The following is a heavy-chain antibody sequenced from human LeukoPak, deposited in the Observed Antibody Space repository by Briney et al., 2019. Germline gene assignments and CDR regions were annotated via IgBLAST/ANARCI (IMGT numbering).Heavy chain of an antibody. Sequence: SSETLSLTCTVSGGSISSGDYYWSWIRQPPGKGLEWIGYIYYSGSTYYNPSLKSRVTISVDTSKNQFSLKLSSVTAADTAVYYCARAGAFGELLFAFDIWGQGTMVTVSS. CDR3: ARAGAFGELLFAFDI. CDR1: GGSISSGDYY. CDR2: IYYSGST. J-gene: IGHJ3*02. V-gene: IGHV4-30-4*01. D-gene: IGHD3-10*01.